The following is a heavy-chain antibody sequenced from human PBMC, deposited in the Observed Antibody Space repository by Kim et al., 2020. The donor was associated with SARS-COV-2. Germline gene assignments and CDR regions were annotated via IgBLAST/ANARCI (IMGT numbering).Heavy chain of an antibody. CDR1: GFTVSSNY. CDR3: ARTPSSSWYWCAFDI. D-gene: IGHD6-13*01. CDR2: IYSGGST. J-gene: IGHJ3*02. Sequence: GGSLRLSCAASGFTVSSNYMSWVRQAPGKGLEWVSVIYSGGSTYYADSVKGRFTISRDNSKNTLYLQMNSLRAEDTAVYYCARTPSSSWYWCAFDIWGQGTMVTVSS. V-gene: IGHV3-53*01.